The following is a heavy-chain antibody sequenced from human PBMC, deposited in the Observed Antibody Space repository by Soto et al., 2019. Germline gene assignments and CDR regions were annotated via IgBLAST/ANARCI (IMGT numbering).Heavy chain of an antibody. J-gene: IGHJ4*02. V-gene: IGHV3-66*01. CDR3: ARGARSDY. Sequence: ESGGGLVQPGGSLTLSCAASGFTVSGNYMSWVRQAPGKGLEWVSVIYSGGTTYYADSVKGRFTISRDNSKNTLYLQMNSLRADDTAVYYCARGARSDYGGQGSLVTVSS. CDR1: GFTVSGNY. D-gene: IGHD1-26*01. CDR2: IYSGGTT.